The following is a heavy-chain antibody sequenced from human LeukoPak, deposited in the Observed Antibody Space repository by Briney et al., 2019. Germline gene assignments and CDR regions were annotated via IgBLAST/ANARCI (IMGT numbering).Heavy chain of an antibody. Sequence: PGGSLRLSCAASGFNVSTNYMSWVRQAPGRGLEWVSTIYSGERTDYADSVKDRFTISRDKTMNTLYLQMSSLRVEDTAVYYCARDLRKQGFWSWGKGTLVTVSS. J-gene: IGHJ4*02. CDR3: ARDLRKQGFWS. CDR2: IYSGERT. CDR1: GFNVSTNY. V-gene: IGHV3-66*01. D-gene: IGHD3-3*01.